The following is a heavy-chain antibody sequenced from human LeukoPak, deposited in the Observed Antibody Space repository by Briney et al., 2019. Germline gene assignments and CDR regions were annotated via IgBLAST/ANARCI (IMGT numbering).Heavy chain of an antibody. D-gene: IGHD3-22*01. CDR3: AKKQSGSSSPPDY. CDR2: INASGGTT. CDR1: GFTFTSYA. J-gene: IGHJ4*02. V-gene: IGHV3-23*01. Sequence: VGSLRLSCAASGFTFTSYAMSWVRQAPGQGLEWVSIINASGGTTYYADSVKGRVTISRDNSKNTLYLQMNSLRSEDTAVYYCAKKQSGSSSPPDYWGQGTLVTVSS.